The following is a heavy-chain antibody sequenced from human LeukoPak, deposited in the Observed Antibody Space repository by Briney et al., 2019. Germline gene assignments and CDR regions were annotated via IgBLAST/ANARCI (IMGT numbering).Heavy chain of an antibody. V-gene: IGHV3-21*01. Sequence: PGGSLRLSCAASGFTFSSYSMNWVRQAPGKGLEWVSSISSSSSYIYYADSVKGRFTISRDNAKDSLYLQMNSLRAEDTAVYYCASGAAAMADYWGQGTLVTVSS. D-gene: IGHD5-18*01. CDR3: ASGAAAMADY. J-gene: IGHJ4*02. CDR2: ISSSSSYI. CDR1: GFTFSSYS.